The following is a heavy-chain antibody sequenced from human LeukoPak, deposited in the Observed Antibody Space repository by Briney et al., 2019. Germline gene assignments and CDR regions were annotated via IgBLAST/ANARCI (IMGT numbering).Heavy chain of an antibody. CDR1: GFTVSSNS. J-gene: IGHJ6*03. CDR2: TSSSDAGT. CDR3: ARDVAQRSLWFGYYYYMDV. V-gene: IGHV3-23*01. D-gene: IGHD3-10*01. Sequence: GGSLRLSCTVSGFTVSSNSMSWVRQAPGKGLEWVSATSSSDAGTYYAASVRGRFTVSRDNSKNTLYLQMNSLRAEDTAVYYCARDVAQRSLWFGYYYYMDVWGKGTTVTISS.